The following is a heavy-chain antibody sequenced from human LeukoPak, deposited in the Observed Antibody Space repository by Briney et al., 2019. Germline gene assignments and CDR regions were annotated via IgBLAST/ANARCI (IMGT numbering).Heavy chain of an antibody. J-gene: IGHJ4*02. Sequence: GGSLRLSCAASGSTVSNNYMSWVRQAPGKGLEWVSVIYSGGSTYYADSVKGRFTISRDNSKNTLYLQMNSLRAEDTAVYYCSGWYKTDFDYWGQGTLVTVSS. D-gene: IGHD6-19*01. CDR2: IYSGGST. CDR1: GSTVSNNY. V-gene: IGHV3-53*01. CDR3: SGWYKTDFDY.